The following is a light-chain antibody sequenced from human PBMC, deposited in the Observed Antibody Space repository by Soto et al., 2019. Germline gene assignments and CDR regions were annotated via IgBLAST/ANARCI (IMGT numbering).Light chain of an antibody. CDR2: AAS. V-gene: IGKV1-39*01. J-gene: IGKJ3*01. Sequence: DIQMTQSPSSLSASVGDRVTITCRASQSISSYLNWYQQKPGKAPKLLIYAASSLQSGVTSRFSGSGSGTDCTLTISSLQPEDFATYYGQQSDSTPRINFGPGTKVDIK. CDR1: QSISSY. CDR3: QQSDSTPRIN.